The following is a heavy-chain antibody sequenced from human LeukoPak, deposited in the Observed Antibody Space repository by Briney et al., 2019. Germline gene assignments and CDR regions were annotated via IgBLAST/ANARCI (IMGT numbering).Heavy chain of an antibody. D-gene: IGHD7-27*01. Sequence: SQTLSLTCAIPGDSVSSNSATWNWIRQSPSRGLEWLGRTYYRSKWYNDYAVSVKSRIIVNSDTSKNQLSLQLNSVTPEDTAVYYCARGANWAIDYWGQGTLVTVSS. CDR3: ARGANWAIDY. CDR2: TYYRSKWYN. V-gene: IGHV6-1*01. CDR1: GDSVSSNSAT. J-gene: IGHJ4*02.